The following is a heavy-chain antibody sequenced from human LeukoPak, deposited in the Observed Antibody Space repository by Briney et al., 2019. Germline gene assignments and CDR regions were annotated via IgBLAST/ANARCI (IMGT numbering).Heavy chain of an antibody. CDR2: IKQDGGEK. CDR3: ARGGGAFDI. V-gene: IGHV3-7*01. J-gene: IGHJ3*02. CDR1: GFTFTTYW. Sequence: GGSLRLSCAASGFTFTTYWMTWVRQAPGKRLEWVAKIKQDGGEKYYVDSVKGRFTISRDNAKNSLSLQMNSLRAEDTAVYYCARGGGAFDIWGQGTMVTVSS.